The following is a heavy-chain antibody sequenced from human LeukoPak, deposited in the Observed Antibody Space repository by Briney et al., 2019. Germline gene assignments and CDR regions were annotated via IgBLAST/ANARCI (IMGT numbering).Heavy chain of an antibody. V-gene: IGHV3-48*04. Sequence: GGSLRLSCAASGFTFSSYNMNWVRQAPGKGLEWLSYISSSSSTIYYADSVKGRFTISRDNAKKSLYLQMNSLRAEDTAVYYCARCAVAAAGDYWGRGTLVTVSS. D-gene: IGHD6-13*01. CDR3: ARCAVAAAGDY. CDR2: ISSSSSTI. CDR1: GFTFSSYN. J-gene: IGHJ4*02.